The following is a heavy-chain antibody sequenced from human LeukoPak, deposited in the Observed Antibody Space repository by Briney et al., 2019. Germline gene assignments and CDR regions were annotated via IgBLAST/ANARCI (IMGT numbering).Heavy chain of an antibody. Sequence: MSWETLSLTCAVSGYSISSGYDWGWIRQPPGKGLEWVGSIFHSGSTYYNPSLKSRVTISVDTSKNQFSLKLSSVTAADTAVYYCARMGVAGYYYMDVWGKGTTVTVSS. CDR1: GYSISSGYD. V-gene: IGHV4-38-2*01. J-gene: IGHJ6*03. CDR3: ARMGVAGYYYMDV. D-gene: IGHD6-19*01. CDR2: IFHSGST.